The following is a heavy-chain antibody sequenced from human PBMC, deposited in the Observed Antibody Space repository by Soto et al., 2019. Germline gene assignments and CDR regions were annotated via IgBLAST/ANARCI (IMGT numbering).Heavy chain of an antibody. D-gene: IGHD3-10*01. CDR3: ARAGVTMVRGVYHSYYFDY. CDR2: IYSGGST. CDR1: GFTVSSNY. Sequence: EVQLVESGGGLVQPGGSLRLSCAASGFTVSSNYMSWVRQAPGKGLEWVSVIYSGGSTYYADSVKGRFTISRDNSKNTLYLQRSGLRAEDTAVYYCARAGVTMVRGVYHSYYFDYWGQGTLVTVSS. J-gene: IGHJ4*02. V-gene: IGHV3-66*01.